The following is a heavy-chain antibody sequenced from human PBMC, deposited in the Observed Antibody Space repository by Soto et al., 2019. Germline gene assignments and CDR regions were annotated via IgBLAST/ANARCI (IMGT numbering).Heavy chain of an antibody. D-gene: IGHD2-2*01. J-gene: IGHJ6*03. CDR3: ARLLGYCSSTSCFYYYYYYMDV. Sequence: QVQLVQSGAEVKKPGASVKVSCKASGYTFTSYGISWVRQAPGQGLEWMGWISAYNGNTNYAQKLQGRVTMTTDTSTSTANMELRSLRSDDTAVYYCARLLGYCSSTSCFYYYYYYMDVWGKGTTVTVSS. CDR1: GYTFTSYG. CDR2: ISAYNGNT. V-gene: IGHV1-18*01.